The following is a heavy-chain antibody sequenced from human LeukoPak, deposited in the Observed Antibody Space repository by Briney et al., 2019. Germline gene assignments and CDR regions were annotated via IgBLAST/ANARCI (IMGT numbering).Heavy chain of an antibody. Sequence: PSETLSLTCTVSGGSISSYYWSWIRQPPGKGLEWIGRINPSGSTNYNPSLKSRLTMSVDMSKSQFSLELSSVTAADTAIYYCAREYGDFDYWGQGTLVTVSS. CDR1: GGSISSYY. V-gene: IGHV4-4*07. CDR2: INPSGST. D-gene: IGHD4-17*01. CDR3: AREYGDFDY. J-gene: IGHJ4*02.